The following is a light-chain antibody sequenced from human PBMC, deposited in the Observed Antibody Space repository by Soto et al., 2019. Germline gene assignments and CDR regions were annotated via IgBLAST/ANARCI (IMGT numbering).Light chain of an antibody. CDR3: QQYGISYT. CDR2: GAS. CDR1: QSVSSSY. V-gene: IGKV3-20*01. Sequence: EIVLTQSPGTLSLSPGERATLSCRASQSVSSSYLAWYQQKPGQAPRLLIYGASSSATGIPDRFSGSWSGTDFTLTISRLEPEDFAVYYCQQYGISYTFGQGTKLEIK. J-gene: IGKJ2*01.